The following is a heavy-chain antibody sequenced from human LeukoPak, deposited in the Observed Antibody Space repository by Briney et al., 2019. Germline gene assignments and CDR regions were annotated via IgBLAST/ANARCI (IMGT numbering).Heavy chain of an antibody. V-gene: IGHV1-8*03. CDR3: ARERNLQFHYFDY. Sequence: GASVKVSCKASGYTFTSYDINWVRQTTGQGLEWMGWMNPNSGNTGYAQKFQGRVTITRNTSISTAYMELSSLRSEDTAVYYCARERNLQFHYFDYWGQGTLVTVSS. J-gene: IGHJ4*02. D-gene: IGHD4-11*01. CDR1: GYTFTSYD. CDR2: MNPNSGNT.